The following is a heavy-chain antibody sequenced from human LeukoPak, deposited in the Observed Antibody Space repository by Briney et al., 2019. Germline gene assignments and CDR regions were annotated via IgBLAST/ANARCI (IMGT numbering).Heavy chain of an antibody. CDR1: GFTVSSNY. Sequence: GGSLRLSCAASGFTVSSNYMSWVRQAPGKGLEWVSVIYSGGSTYYADSVKGRFTISRDNSKNTLYLQMNSLRAEDTAVYYCARVEEDYYDSSGYLYYFDYWGQGTLVTVSS. CDR3: ARVEEDYYDSSGYLYYFDY. J-gene: IGHJ4*02. V-gene: IGHV3-66*01. CDR2: IYSGGST. D-gene: IGHD3-22*01.